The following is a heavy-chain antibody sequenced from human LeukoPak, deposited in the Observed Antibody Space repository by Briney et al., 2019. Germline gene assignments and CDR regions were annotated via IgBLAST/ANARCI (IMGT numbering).Heavy chain of an antibody. J-gene: IGHJ4*02. V-gene: IGHV4-4*02. Sequence: SETLSLTCAVSGGSISSSNWWSWVRQPPGKGLEWIGEIYHSGSTNYNPSLKSRVTISVDKSKNQFSLKLSSVTAADTAVYYCARLGVVVVAALDYWGQGTLVTVSS. CDR2: IYHSGST. D-gene: IGHD2-15*01. CDR3: ARLGVVVVAALDY. CDR1: GGSISSSNW.